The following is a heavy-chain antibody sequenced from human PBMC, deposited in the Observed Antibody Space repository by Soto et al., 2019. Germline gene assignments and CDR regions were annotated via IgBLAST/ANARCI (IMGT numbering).Heavy chain of an antibody. CDR3: ARDRSFNYSNYGDYYYYYMDV. CDR2: INPSGGST. CDR1: GYTFTGYY. D-gene: IGHD4-4*01. V-gene: IGHV1-46*03. Sequence: GASVKVSCKASGYTFTGYYMHWVRQAPGQGLEWMGIINPSGGSTSYAQKFQGRVTMTRDTSTSTVYMELSSLRSEDTAVYYCARDRSFNYSNYGDYYYYYMDVWGKGTTVTVSS. J-gene: IGHJ6*03.